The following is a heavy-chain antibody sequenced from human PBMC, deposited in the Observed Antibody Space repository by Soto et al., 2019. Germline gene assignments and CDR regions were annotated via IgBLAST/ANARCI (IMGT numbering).Heavy chain of an antibody. D-gene: IGHD2-15*01. CDR1: GFTFSNYA. CDR3: AKEWAVGDPGAFDI. Sequence: GGSLRLSCAASGFTFSNYAMSWVRQAPGKGLEWVSAISGSGGSTYYEHSVKGRFTISRDNSKNKLYLQMNSLRAEDTAVYYCAKEWAVGDPGAFDIWGQGTMVTVSS. J-gene: IGHJ3*02. V-gene: IGHV3-23*01. CDR2: ISGSGGST.